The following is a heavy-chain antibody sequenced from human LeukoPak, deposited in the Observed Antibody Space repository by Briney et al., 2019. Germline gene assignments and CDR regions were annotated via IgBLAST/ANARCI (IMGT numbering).Heavy chain of an antibody. CDR2: IYYSGST. D-gene: IGHD4-17*01. CDR1: GGSISSYY. CDR3: ARGGDYGDLRYFDY. Sequence: SETLSLTCTVSGGSISSYYWSWIRQPPGKGLEWIGYIYYSGSTNYNPSLKSRVTISVDTSKNQFSLKLSSVTAADTAVYYCARGGDYGDLRYFDYWGQGTLVTVSS. J-gene: IGHJ4*02. V-gene: IGHV4-59*01.